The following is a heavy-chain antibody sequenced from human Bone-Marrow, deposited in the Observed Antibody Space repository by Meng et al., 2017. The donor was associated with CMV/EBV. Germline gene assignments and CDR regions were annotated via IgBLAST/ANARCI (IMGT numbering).Heavy chain of an antibody. Sequence: GSLRLSCTVSGYSISSGYYWGWIRQPPGKGLEWIGSIYHSGSTYYNPSLKSRVTISVDTSKNQFSLKLSSVTAADTAVYYCATAQGVYSSSWPGSWFDPWGQGNLVNVYS. CDR1: GYSISSGYY. D-gene: IGHD6-13*01. CDR2: IYHSGST. CDR3: ATAQGVYSSSWPGSWFDP. J-gene: IGHJ5*02. V-gene: IGHV4-38-2*02.